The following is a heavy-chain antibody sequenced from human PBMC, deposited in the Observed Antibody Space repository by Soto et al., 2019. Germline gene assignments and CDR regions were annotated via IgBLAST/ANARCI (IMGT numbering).Heavy chain of an antibody. CDR1: GYTFTTFG. CDR3: ARDQSYYYDSSGSY. CDR2: IDPNNGNT. D-gene: IGHD3-22*01. V-gene: IGHV1-18*01. J-gene: IGHJ4*02. Sequence: ASVKVSCKASGYTFTTFGISWVRQAPGQGLEWMGWIDPNNGNTKDAQKLQGRVTMTTDTSTSTAYMELRSLRSDDTAVYYCARDQSYYYDSSGSYWGQGTLVTVSS.